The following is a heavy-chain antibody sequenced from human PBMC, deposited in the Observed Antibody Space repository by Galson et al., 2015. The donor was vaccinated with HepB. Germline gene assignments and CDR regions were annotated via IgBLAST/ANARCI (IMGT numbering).Heavy chain of an antibody. CDR1: GFTFSSYG. J-gene: IGHJ4*02. D-gene: IGHD1-26*01. CDR3: AKDQGGSYRGSEPADY. CDR2: ISYDGSNK. Sequence: SLRLSCAASGFTFSSYGMHWVRQAPGKGLEWVAVISYDGSNKYYADSVKGRFTISRDNSKNTLYLQMNSLRAEDTAVYYCAKDQGGSYRGSEPADYWGQGTLVTVSS. V-gene: IGHV3-30*18.